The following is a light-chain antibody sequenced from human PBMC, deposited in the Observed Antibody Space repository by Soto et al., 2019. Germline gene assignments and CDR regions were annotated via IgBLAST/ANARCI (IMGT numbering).Light chain of an antibody. CDR3: SSYAGSSTPYV. V-gene: IGLV2-23*01. J-gene: IGLJ1*01. CDR1: SSDVGSYNL. Sequence: QSALTQPASVSGSPGQSITISCTGTSSDVGSYNLVSWYQQHPGKAPKLMIYEGSKRPSGVSNRFSGSKSGNTASLTISGLQAEDEAHYYCSSYAGSSTPYVFGTGTKVTVL. CDR2: EGS.